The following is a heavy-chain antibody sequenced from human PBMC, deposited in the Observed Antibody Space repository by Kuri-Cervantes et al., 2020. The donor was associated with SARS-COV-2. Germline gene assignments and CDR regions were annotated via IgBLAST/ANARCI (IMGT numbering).Heavy chain of an antibody. V-gene: IGHV1-2*02. D-gene: IGHD5-18*01. CDR3: ARAAMAVYYFDY. CDR1: GYTFTSYY. Sequence: ASVKVSCKAFGYTFTSYYMHWVRQAPGQGLEWMGWINPNSGGTNYAQKFQGRVTMTRDTSISTAYMELSRLRSDDTAVYYCARAAMAVYYFDYWGQGTLVTVSS. CDR2: INPNSGGT. J-gene: IGHJ4*02.